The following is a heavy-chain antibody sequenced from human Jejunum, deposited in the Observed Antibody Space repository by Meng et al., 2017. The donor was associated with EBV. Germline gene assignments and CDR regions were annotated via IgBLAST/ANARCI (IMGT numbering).Heavy chain of an antibody. CDR2: VIPIFATA. Sequence: QVQLVQSGAEVKKPGSSVKVSCKASGGTFSNYAFSWVRQAPGQGLEWMGGVIPIFATANYAQKFQGRVTITADKSTSTAYIELSSLRSEDTALYYCVGEIVAPYSFDQWGQGTLVTVSS. J-gene: IGHJ4*02. D-gene: IGHD5-12*01. V-gene: IGHV1-69*06. CDR1: GGTFSNYA. CDR3: VGEIVAPYSFDQ.